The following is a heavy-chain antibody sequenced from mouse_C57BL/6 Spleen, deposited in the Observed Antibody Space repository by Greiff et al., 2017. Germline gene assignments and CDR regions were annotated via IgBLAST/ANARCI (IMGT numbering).Heavy chain of an antibody. V-gene: IGHV1-59*01. J-gene: IGHJ4*01. Sequence: VQLQQPGAELVRPGTSVKLSCKASGYTFTSYWMHWVKQRPGQGLEWIGVIDPSDSYTNYNQKFKGKATLTVDTSSSTAYMQLSSLTSEDSAVYSCARGVYYCSSPYYNSMDYWGPGTSVTVSS. D-gene: IGHD1-1*01. CDR2: IDPSDSYT. CDR3: ARGVYYCSSPYYNSMDY. CDR1: GYTFTSYW.